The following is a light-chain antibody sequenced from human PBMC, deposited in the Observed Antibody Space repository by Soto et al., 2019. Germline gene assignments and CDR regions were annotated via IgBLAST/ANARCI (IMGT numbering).Light chain of an antibody. V-gene: IGKV3-11*01. J-gene: IGKJ5*01. CDR1: QSVSSY. CDR3: QQRSNWPPIT. Sequence: EIVLTQSPATLSLSPGERATLSGRASQSVSSYLAWYQQKPGQAPRLLIYDASNRATGIPARFSGSGSGTDFTLTISSLEPEDFAVYYCQQRSNWPPITCGQGTRLEIK. CDR2: DAS.